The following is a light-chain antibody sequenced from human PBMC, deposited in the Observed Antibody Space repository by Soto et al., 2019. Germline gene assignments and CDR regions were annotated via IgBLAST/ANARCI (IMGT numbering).Light chain of an antibody. CDR3: QSYDSRLGGVV. V-gene: IGLV1-40*01. Sequence: QAVVTQPPSVSGAPGQTVTISCTGSSSNIGAIYEVYWYQHIPGAAPKPLINTYTNRPSGVPGRFSGSKSGTSASLVITGLQAEDEADYYCQSYDSRLGGVVFGGGTQLTVL. J-gene: IGLJ2*01. CDR2: TYT. CDR1: SSNIGAIYE.